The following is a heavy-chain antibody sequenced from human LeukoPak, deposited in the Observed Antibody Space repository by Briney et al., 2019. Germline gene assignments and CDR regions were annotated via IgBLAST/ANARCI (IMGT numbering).Heavy chain of an antibody. CDR3: ASTLSSSPH. V-gene: IGHV3-21*01. J-gene: IGHJ4*02. CDR2: ISSHSSYI. CDR1: GFTFSTYT. D-gene: IGHD6-6*01. Sequence: GGSLRLSCAASGFTFSTYTMNWVRRAPGQGLEWVSSISSHSSYIYYTDSVKGRFTISRDNAKNSLYLQMDSLRAEDTAVYYCASTLSSSPHWGRGTLVTVSS.